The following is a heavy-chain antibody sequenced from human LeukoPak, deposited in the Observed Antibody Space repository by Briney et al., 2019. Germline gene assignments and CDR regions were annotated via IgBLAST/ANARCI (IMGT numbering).Heavy chain of an antibody. V-gene: IGHV3-23*01. J-gene: IGHJ4*02. CDR3: AKYLYSGSRQFDS. D-gene: IGHD1-26*01. CDR1: GFAFSTND. Sequence: GGSLRLSCAASGFAFSTNDMTWVRQVPGKGLEGLSVISSGGHHTFYADSVEGRFTISRDNSRSTLYLQMNSLRAEDTALYYCAKYLYSGSRQFDSWGQGTLVTVSS. CDR2: ISSGGHHT.